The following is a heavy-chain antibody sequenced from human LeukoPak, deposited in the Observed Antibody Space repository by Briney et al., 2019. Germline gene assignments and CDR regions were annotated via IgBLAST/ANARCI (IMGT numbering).Heavy chain of an antibody. CDR2: INTNTGNP. D-gene: IGHD3-22*01. Sequence: ASVKVSCKASGYTFTSYAMNWVRQAPGQGLEWMGWINTNTGNPTYAQGFTGRFVFSLDTSVSTAYLQISSLKAEDTAVYYCARDTYYYDSSGAFDYWGQGTLATVSS. V-gene: IGHV7-4-1*02. CDR1: GYTFTSYA. CDR3: ARDTYYYDSSGAFDY. J-gene: IGHJ4*02.